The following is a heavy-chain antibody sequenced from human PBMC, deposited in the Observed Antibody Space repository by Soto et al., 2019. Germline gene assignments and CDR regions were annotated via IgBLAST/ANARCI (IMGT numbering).Heavy chain of an antibody. CDR1: GGSISSGGYS. D-gene: IGHD6-13*01. J-gene: IGHJ4*02. V-gene: IGHV4-30-2*01. Sequence: QLQLQESGSGLVKPSQTLSLTCAVSGGSISSGGYSWSWIRQPPGKGLEWIGYIYHSGSTYYNPSLKSRVTISVDRSKNQFSLKLSSVTATDTAAYYCARESAADLRGFDYWGQGTLVTVSS. CDR2: IYHSGST. CDR3: ARESAADLRGFDY.